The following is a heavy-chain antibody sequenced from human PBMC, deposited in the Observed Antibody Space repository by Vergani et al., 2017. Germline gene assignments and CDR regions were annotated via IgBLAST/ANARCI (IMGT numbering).Heavy chain of an antibody. CDR1: GFSFSSHA. J-gene: IGHJ6*03. D-gene: IGHD3-10*01. V-gene: IGHV3-30*18. CDR2: ISNDGSKK. CDR3: AKAGSVTSGSLQYNFYMDV. Sequence: VQLLESGGGLVQPGGSLRLSCAASGFSFSSHAIHWVRQAPGKGLEWVAVISNDGSKKYYADSVKGRFTISRDNSKNTLDLQMNSLRTQDTAVYYCAKAGSVTSGSLQYNFYMDVWGKGTTVTVS.